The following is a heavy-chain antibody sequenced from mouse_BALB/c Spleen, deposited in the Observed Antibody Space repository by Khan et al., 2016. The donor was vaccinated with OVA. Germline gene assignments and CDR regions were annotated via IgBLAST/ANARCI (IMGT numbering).Heavy chain of an antibody. CDR3: ASSNYYGSSLYALDY. J-gene: IGHJ4*01. CDR2: IAPGSGSS. V-gene: IGHV1S41*01. CDR1: GYTFTSYW. D-gene: IGHD1-1*01. Sequence: DLVKPGASVKLSCKASGYTFTSYWINWIKQRPGQGLEWIGRIAPGSGSSSYNEMFKGTAILTVDTSSSTAYIQLSSLSSEDSAVYVWASSNYYGSSLYALDYWGQGTSVTVSS.